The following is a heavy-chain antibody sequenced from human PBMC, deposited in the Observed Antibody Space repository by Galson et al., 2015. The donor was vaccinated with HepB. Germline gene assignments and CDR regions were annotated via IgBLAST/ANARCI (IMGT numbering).Heavy chain of an antibody. J-gene: IGHJ5*02. Sequence: SLRLSCAGSGFTFSGYGMHWGRQAPGTGLEWVTVISSDGKTEYYADSVKGRLVISRDNSKSTLYLQMNSLTSEDTAMYFCAKEGIGTASQFALDLWGQGTLVTVSS. V-gene: IGHV3-30*18. CDR1: GFTFSGYG. D-gene: IGHD2-8*02. CDR2: ISSDGKTE. CDR3: AKEGIGTASQFALDL.